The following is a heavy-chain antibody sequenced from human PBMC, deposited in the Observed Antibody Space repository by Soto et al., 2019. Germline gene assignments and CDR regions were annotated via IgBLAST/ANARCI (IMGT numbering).Heavy chain of an antibody. CDR3: ARRGGTTENYYYGMDV. CDR1: GGSISNNNYY. V-gene: IGHV4-39*01. D-gene: IGHD1-7*01. Sequence: PWETLSLTCTVSGGSISNNNYYWGWIRQPPGKGLEWIGSMYYSGSTYYNSSLKSRVTISVDTSKNQFSLKLSSVTAADTAVYYCARRGGTTENYYYGMDVCGQGTTLTVSS. CDR2: MYYSGST. J-gene: IGHJ6*02.